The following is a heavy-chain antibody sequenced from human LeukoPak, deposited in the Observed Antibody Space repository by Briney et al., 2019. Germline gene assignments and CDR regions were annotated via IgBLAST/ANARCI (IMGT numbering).Heavy chain of an antibody. CDR3: ARGYSFWGSYRYYFDY. Sequence: SETLSLTCTVSGGSISSSSYYWGWIRQPPGKGLEWIGSIYYSGSTYYNPSLKSRVTISVDTSKNQFSLKLSSVTAADTAVYYCARGYSFWGSYRYYFDYWGQGTLVTVSS. V-gene: IGHV4-39*07. D-gene: IGHD3-16*02. CDR1: GGSISSSSYY. CDR2: IYYSGST. J-gene: IGHJ4*02.